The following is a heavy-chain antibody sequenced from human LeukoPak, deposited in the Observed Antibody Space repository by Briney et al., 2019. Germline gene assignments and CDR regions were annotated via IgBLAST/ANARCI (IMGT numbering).Heavy chain of an antibody. Sequence: PGRSLRLSCAASGFTCSSYTMHWVRQAPGKGLEWVAVISYDGSNKYYADSVKGRFTISRDNSNNTLYLQMNSLRAEDTAVYYCAKDGVGIADYGDYVDYWGQGTLVTVSS. CDR1: GFTCSSYT. V-gene: IGHV3-30-3*01. D-gene: IGHD4-17*01. J-gene: IGHJ4*02. CDR3: AKDGVGIADYGDYVDY. CDR2: ISYDGSNK.